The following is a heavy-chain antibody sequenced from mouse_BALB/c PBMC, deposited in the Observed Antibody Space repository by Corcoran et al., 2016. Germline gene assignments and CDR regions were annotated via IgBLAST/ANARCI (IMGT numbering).Heavy chain of an antibody. CDR2: INTYTGEP. Sequence: QIQLVQSGPELKKPGETIKISCKASGYTFTNYGMNWVKKAPGKGLTWMGWINTYTGEPTYADDFKGRFAFSLETSASTAYLQINNLKNEDTATYFCAREPYAMDYWGQGTSVTVSS. J-gene: IGHJ4*01. CDR3: AREPYAMDY. CDR1: GYTFTNYG. V-gene: IGHV9-3-1*01.